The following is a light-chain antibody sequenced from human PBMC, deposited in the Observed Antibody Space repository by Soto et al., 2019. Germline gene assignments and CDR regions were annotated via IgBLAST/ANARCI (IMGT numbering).Light chain of an antibody. CDR1: QSVSFNY. CDR2: GAS. Sequence: ESVLTQSPGTLSLSPGERATLSCRASQSVSFNYLAWSQQRPGQAPRLLIHGASRRASGTPDRFSGSGSGTDFTLTISRLEPEDFAVYHCQRYGNPPRTFGQGTKVEIK. J-gene: IGKJ1*01. CDR3: QRYGNPPRT. V-gene: IGKV3-20*01.